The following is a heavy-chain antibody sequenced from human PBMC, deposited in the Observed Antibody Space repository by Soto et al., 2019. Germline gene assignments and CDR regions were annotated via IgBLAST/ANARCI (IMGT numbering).Heavy chain of an antibody. Sequence: GGSLRLSCAASGFTFSSYAMSWVRQAPGKGLEWVSAISGSGGSTYYADSGKGRFTISRDNSKNTLYLQMNSLRAQDTAVYYCAKDFVRAFVVVPAAPNNWFDPWGQGTLVTVSS. CDR2: ISGSGGST. V-gene: IGHV3-23*01. CDR3: AKDFVRAFVVVPAAPNNWFDP. CDR1: GFTFSSYA. D-gene: IGHD2-2*01. J-gene: IGHJ5*02.